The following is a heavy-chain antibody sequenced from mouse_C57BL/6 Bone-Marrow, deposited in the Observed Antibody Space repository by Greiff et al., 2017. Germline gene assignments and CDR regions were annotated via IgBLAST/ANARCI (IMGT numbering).Heavy chain of an antibody. CDR1: GYTFTDYN. V-gene: IGHV1-22*01. Sequence: EVQLQESGPELVKPGASVKMSCKASGYTFTDYNMHWVKQSHGKSLEWIGYINPNNGGTSYNQKFKGKATLTVNKSSSTAYMELRSLTSEDSAVYYCARGTLYGYFDVWGTGTTVTVSS. CDR2: INPNNGGT. J-gene: IGHJ1*03. CDR3: ARGTLYGYFDV.